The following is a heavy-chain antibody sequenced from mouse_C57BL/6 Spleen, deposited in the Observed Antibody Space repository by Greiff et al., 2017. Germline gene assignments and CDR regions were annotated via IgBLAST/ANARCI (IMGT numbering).Heavy chain of an antibody. CDR2: IYPGDGDT. CDR1: GYAFSSSW. V-gene: IGHV1-82*01. Sequence: VQLQQSGPELVKPGASVKISCKASGYAFSSSWMNWVQQRPGKGLEWIGRIYPGDGDTNYNGKFKGKATLTADKSSSTAYMQLSSLTSEDSAVYFGARGGLLQYFDVWGTGTTVTVSS. J-gene: IGHJ1*03. D-gene: IGHD1-1*02. CDR3: ARGGLLQYFDV.